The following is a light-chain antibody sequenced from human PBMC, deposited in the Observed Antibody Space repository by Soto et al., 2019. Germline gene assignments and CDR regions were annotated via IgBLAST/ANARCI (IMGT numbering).Light chain of an antibody. J-gene: IGKJ5*01. CDR1: QSVDSN. CDR3: QQYKNGWT. Sequence: EIVLTQSPGTLSLSSGERATLSCRASQSVDSNLAWYQQKPGQAPRLLIYGASTRATGIPARFSGSGSGTEFTLTISSLQSEDFAVYYCQQYKNGWTFGQGTRLEIK. CDR2: GAS. V-gene: IGKV3-15*01.